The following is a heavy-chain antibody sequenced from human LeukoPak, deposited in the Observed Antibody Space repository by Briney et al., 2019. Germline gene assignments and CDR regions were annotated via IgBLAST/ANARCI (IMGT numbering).Heavy chain of an antibody. CDR2: MNPNSGNT. Sequence: ASVKVSCKASGYTFTSYDINWVRQATGQGLEWMGWMNPNSGNTGYAQKFQGRVTMTRDTSISTAYMELSSLRSEDTAVYYCATRLAYCGGDCYALWDYWGQGTLVTVSS. J-gene: IGHJ4*02. CDR1: GYTFTSYD. CDR3: ATRLAYCGGDCYALWDY. V-gene: IGHV1-8*01. D-gene: IGHD2-21*02.